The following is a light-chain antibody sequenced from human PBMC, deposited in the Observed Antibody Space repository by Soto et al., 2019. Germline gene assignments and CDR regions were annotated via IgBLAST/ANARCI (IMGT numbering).Light chain of an antibody. CDR2: GAS. V-gene: IGKV3-20*01. J-gene: IGKJ4*01. Sequence: EIVLTQSPGTLSLSPGEIATLSCRASQSVSSSYLAWYQQKPGQAPRLLIYGASSRATGIPDRFSGSGSGTDFTLTISRLEAEDVAVYYCQQKGTFGGGTKVEIK. CDR1: QSVSSSY. CDR3: QQKGT.